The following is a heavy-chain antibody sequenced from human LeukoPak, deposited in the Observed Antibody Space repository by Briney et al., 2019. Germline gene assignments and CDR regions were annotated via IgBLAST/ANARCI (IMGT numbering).Heavy chain of an antibody. CDR1: GGTISSYF. D-gene: IGHD3-16*01. CDR2: VYYSGST. CDR3: ARVLDLSKRGLDAFDI. J-gene: IGHJ3*02. V-gene: IGHV4-59*01. Sequence: SETLSLTCTCSGGTISSYFWSWIRQPPGKGLEWIGYVYYSGSTNYNPSLRSRVTISVDTSKKQFSLKLSSATAADTAVYYCARVLDLSKRGLDAFDIWGQGTMVTVSS.